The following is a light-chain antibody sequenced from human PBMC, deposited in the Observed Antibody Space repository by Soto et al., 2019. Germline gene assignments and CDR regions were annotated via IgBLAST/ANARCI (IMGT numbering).Light chain of an antibody. CDR1: QSVSNF. Sequence: EIVLTQSPATLSLSPGERATLSCRASQSVSNFLAWYQQKPGQAPRLLISDASNRATGIPGRFSGSGSGTDFSLTISCLDPEGFAVYYSQQRSNWPWTFGQGTKVVIK. CDR2: DAS. CDR3: QQRSNWPWT. J-gene: IGKJ1*01. V-gene: IGKV3-11*01.